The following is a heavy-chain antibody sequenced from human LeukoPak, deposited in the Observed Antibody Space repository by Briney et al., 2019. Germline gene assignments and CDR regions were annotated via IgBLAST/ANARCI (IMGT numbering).Heavy chain of an antibody. CDR3: ARGFIAVAGTWRYYYYYMDV. CDR2: IYHSGST. D-gene: IGHD6-19*01. Sequence: SETLSLTCTVSGYSISSGYYWGWIRQPPGKGLEWIGSIYHSGSTNYNPSLKSRVTISVDTSKNQFSLKLSSVTAADTAVYYCARGFIAVAGTWRYYYYYMDVWGKGTTVTVSS. V-gene: IGHV4-38-2*02. CDR1: GYSISSGYY. J-gene: IGHJ6*03.